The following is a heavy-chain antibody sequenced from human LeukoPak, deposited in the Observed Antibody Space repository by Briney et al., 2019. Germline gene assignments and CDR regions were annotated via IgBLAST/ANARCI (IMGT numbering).Heavy chain of an antibody. J-gene: IGHJ4*02. V-gene: IGHV3-74*01. CDR1: GFTFSGYW. CDR3: ARDLGWLRPFDY. D-gene: IGHD5-12*01. Sequence: PGGSLRLSCAASGFTFSGYWMHWVRQVPGKGLLWVSRINSDGSSTNYADSVKGRFTISRDNAKNTLYLQMNSLRAEDTAVYYCARDLGWLRPFDYWGQGTLDTVSS. CDR2: INSDGSST.